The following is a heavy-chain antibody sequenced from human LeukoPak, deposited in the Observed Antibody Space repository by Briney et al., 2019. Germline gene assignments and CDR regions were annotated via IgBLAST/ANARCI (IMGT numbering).Heavy chain of an antibody. J-gene: IGHJ6*03. CDR3: ARGGYDFPTHYYYYMDV. Sequence: SVKVSCKASGGTFSSYAISWVRQAPGQGLEWMGGIIPIFGTANYAQKFQGRVTITTDESTSTAYMELSSLRSEDTAVYYCARGGYDFPTHYYYYMDVWGKGTTVTVSS. CDR1: GGTFSSYA. V-gene: IGHV1-69*05. D-gene: IGHD3-3*01. CDR2: IIPIFGTA.